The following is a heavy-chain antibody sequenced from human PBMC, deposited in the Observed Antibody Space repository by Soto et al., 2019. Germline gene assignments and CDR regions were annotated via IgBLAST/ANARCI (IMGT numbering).Heavy chain of an antibody. CDR1: GYTFTSYG. V-gene: IGHV1-3*01. CDR3: ARGGFGELLFDY. Sequence: ASVKVSCKASGYTFTSYGISWVRQAPGQGLEWMGWINAGNGNTKYSQKFQGRVTITRDTSASTAYMELSSPRSEDTAVYYCARGGFGELLFDYWGQGTLVTVSS. CDR2: INAGNGNT. J-gene: IGHJ4*02. D-gene: IGHD3-10*01.